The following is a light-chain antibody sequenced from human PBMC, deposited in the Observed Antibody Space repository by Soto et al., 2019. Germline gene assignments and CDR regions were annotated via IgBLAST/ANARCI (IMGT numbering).Light chain of an antibody. CDR1: QSVSIN. CDR2: GAS. J-gene: IGKJ4*01. Sequence: EIVLTQTTGTLSLSPGERATLSCRASQSVSINLAWYQQKPGQAPRLLIFGASTRATGIPARFSGSGSGTEFTLTISSLQSEDFAVYYCQQYNEWPPLTFGGGTKVDIK. CDR3: QQYNEWPPLT. V-gene: IGKV3-15*01.